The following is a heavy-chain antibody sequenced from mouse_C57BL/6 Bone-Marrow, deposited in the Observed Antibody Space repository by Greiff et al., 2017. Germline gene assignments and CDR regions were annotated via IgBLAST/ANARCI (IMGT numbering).Heavy chain of an antibody. D-gene: IGHD1-1*01. J-gene: IGHJ3*01. CDR2: IYPGSGST. Sequence: QVQLQQPGAELVKPGASVKMSCKASGYTFTSYWITWVKQRPGQGLEWIGDIYPGSGSTNYNEKFKSKATLTVDTSSSTAYMQLSSLTSEDSAVYYGARGGIYYYGPEAYWGQGTLGTVSA. CDR3: ARGGIYYYGPEAY. CDR1: GYTFTSYW. V-gene: IGHV1-55*01.